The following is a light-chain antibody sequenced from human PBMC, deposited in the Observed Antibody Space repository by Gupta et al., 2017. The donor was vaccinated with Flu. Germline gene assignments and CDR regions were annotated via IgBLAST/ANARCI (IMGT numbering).Light chain of an antibody. CDR2: DNN. CDR3: ATWDNNLRGV. CDR1: NSNIGNNF. V-gene: IGLV1-51*01. Sequence: GSNSNIGNNFVAWYQQLPGTAPKLLIYDNNKRPSGIPDRFSGSKSGTSATLGITGLQTGDEADYFCATWDNNLRGVFGGGTKLTVL. J-gene: IGLJ3*02.